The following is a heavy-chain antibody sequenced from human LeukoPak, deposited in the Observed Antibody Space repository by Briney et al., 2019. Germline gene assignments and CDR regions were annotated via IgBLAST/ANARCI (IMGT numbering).Heavy chain of an antibody. Sequence: SLRLSCAASGFTFDDYAMHWVRQAPGKGLEWGSGISWNSGSIGYADSVKGRFTISRDNAKNSLYLQMNSLRAEDTALYYCARDVRDTAEGFFDYWGQGTLVTVSS. CDR1: GFTFDDYA. CDR3: ARDVRDTAEGFFDY. J-gene: IGHJ4*02. V-gene: IGHV3-9*01. CDR2: ISWNSGSI. D-gene: IGHD5-18*01.